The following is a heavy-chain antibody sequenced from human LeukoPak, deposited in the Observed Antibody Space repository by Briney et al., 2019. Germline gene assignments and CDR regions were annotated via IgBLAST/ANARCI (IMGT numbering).Heavy chain of an antibody. Sequence: PGGSLRLSCAASGFTFSSYSMNWVRQAPGKGLEWVSSISSSSSYIYYADSVKGRFTISRDNSKNTLFLHMASLRAEDTALYYCAKDLKSDGFGDVDYWGQGTLVTVSS. CDR3: AKDLKSDGFGDVDY. J-gene: IGHJ4*02. V-gene: IGHV3-21*03. D-gene: IGHD3-10*01. CDR2: ISSSSSYI. CDR1: GFTFSSYS.